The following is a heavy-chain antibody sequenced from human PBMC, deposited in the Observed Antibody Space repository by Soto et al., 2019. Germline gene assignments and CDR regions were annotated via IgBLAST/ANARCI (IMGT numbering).Heavy chain of an antibody. J-gene: IGHJ4*02. D-gene: IGHD5-18*01. CDR3: VRDRDTYGHGFFDH. V-gene: IGHV1-18*01. CDR2: ISAYNGNT. CDR1: GYTFTSYG. Sequence: ASVKVSCKASGYTFTSYGISWVRQAPGQGLQWMGWISAYNGNTNYAQKLQGRVTMTTDTSRENANNTLYLEMNSLRAEDTAVYFCVRDRDTYGHGFFDHWGQGALVTVSS.